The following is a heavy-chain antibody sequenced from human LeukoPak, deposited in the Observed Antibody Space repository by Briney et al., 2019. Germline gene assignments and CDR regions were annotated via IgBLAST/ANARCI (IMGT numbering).Heavy chain of an antibody. V-gene: IGHV3-23*01. CDR2: ISGSGGST. CDR3: AKRSPSYYDFWSGNDKIEYYFDY. CDR1: GFTFSSYA. D-gene: IGHD3-3*01. J-gene: IGHJ4*02. Sequence: PGGSLRLSCAASGFTFSSYAMSWVRQAPGKGLEWVSAISGSGGSTYYADSVKGRFTISRDNSKNTLYLQMNSLRAEDTAVYYCAKRSPSYYDFWSGNDKIEYYFDYWGQGTLVTVSS.